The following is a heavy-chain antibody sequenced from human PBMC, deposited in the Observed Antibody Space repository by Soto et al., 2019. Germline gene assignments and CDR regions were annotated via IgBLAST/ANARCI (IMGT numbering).Heavy chain of an antibody. Sequence: SETLSLTCTVSGGSVSSGSYYWSWIWQPPGKGLEWIGYIYYSGSTNYNPSLKSRVTILVDTSKNQFSLKLSSVTAADTAVYYCARGVVRGVLYYYYGMDVWGQGTTVTVSS. D-gene: IGHD3-10*01. J-gene: IGHJ6*02. CDR1: GGSVSSGSYY. CDR3: ARGVVRGVLYYYYGMDV. V-gene: IGHV4-61*01. CDR2: IYYSGST.